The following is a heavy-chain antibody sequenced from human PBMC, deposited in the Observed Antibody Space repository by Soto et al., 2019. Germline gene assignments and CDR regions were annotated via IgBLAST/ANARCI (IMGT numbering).Heavy chain of an antibody. CDR1: GYTFTANY. Sequence: QVQLVQSGAEVKKPGASVKVSCKGYGYTFTANYIQWVRQAPGQGLEWMGWINPNSGGTTYAQKFQGRVTLTRDTSITTAYMELSRLTSDDTAVYFCAREGSGWKYFDYWGQGSLVTVPS. V-gene: IGHV1-2*02. CDR3: AREGSGWKYFDY. CDR2: INPNSGGT. D-gene: IGHD6-19*01. J-gene: IGHJ4*02.